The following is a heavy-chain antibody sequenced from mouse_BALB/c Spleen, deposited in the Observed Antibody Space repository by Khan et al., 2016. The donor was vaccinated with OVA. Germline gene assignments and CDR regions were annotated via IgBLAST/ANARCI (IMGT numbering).Heavy chain of an antibody. CDR1: GFSVTNYG. J-gene: IGHJ3*01. CDR3: ARAFYYGAWFAY. CDR2: IWAGGST. Sequence: VQLKQSGPGLVAPSQTLSITCTVSGFSVTNYGVHWVRQPPGKGLEWLGVIWAGGSTNRNSALMSRLSISKDDSKSQVFLTMTSLQTDDTAIYYCARAFYYGAWFAYWGQWTLVTVSA. D-gene: IGHD1-1*01. V-gene: IGHV2-9*02.